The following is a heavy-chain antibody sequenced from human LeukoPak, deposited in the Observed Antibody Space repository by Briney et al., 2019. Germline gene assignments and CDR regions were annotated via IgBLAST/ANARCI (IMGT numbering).Heavy chain of an antibody. CDR1: GFTFRTYA. V-gene: IGHV3-23*01. J-gene: IGHJ4*02. CDR2: ISHGGDSA. D-gene: IGHD6-19*01. Sequence: PGGSLRLSCTASGFTFRTYAMTWVRQAPGKGLEWVSVISHGGDSAWYADSVKGRFTISRDNSKSTLFLQMNSLRADDTAIYYCAKGRSGWYEGLDYWGQGILVTVSS. CDR3: AKGRSGWYEGLDY.